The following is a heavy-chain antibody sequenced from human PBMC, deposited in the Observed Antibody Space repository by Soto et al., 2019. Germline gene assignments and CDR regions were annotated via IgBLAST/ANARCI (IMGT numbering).Heavy chain of an antibody. Sequence: GGSLRLSCAASGFTFSNFDFHWVRQVIGKGLEWVSGIGTAGDTYYAGSVKGRFATSRENAKNSLYLQMNNLRDEDTAVYYCTRGAAGFDYCGHGTLVTVS. V-gene: IGHV3-13*01. J-gene: IGHJ4*01. CDR1: GFTFSNFD. CDR2: IGTAGDT. CDR3: TRGAAGFDY. D-gene: IGHD6-13*01.